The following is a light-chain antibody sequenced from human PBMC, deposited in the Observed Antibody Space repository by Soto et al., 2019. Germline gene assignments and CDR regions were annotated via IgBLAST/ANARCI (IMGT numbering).Light chain of an antibody. CDR3: CSYAGSYTLI. CDR2: DVI. V-gene: IGLV2-11*01. J-gene: IGLJ2*01. CDR1: SSDVGGYNF. Sequence: QSALTQPRSVSGSPGQSVTISCTGTSSDVGGYNFVSWYQQHPGKVPKLMIYDVIKRPSGVPDRFSGSRSGNMASLTISGLQAEDEADYFCCSYAGSYTLIFGGGTKLTVL.